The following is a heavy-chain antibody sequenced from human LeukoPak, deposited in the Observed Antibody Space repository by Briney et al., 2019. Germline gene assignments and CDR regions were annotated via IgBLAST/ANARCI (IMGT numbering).Heavy chain of an antibody. D-gene: IGHD3-10*01. Sequence: PSETLSLTCTVSGGSISSYYWSWIRQPPGTGLEWIGYIYYSGSTNYNPSLKSRVTISVDTSENQFSLKLSSVTAADTAVYYCAREGVLLWFGEFLNWFDPWGQGTLVTVSS. J-gene: IGHJ5*02. CDR3: AREGVLLWFGEFLNWFDP. CDR2: IYYSGST. V-gene: IGHV4-59*12. CDR1: GGSISSYY.